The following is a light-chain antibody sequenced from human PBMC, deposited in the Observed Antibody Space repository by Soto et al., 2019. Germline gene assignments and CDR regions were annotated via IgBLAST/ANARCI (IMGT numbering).Light chain of an antibody. Sequence: AIQTTQSPSSLSASVGDRVTITCRASQGIRNDLGWYQQKPGKAPKLLIYAASSLQSGVASRFSGSGSGTDFTLTISSLQPEDFATYYCQQSYSTQTFGQGTKVDIK. CDR1: QGIRND. J-gene: IGKJ1*01. V-gene: IGKV1-6*01. CDR3: QQSYSTQT. CDR2: AAS.